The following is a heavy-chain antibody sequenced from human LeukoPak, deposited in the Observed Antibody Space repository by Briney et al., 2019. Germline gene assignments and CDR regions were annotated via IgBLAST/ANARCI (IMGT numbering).Heavy chain of an antibody. CDR2: ISFDGGDK. J-gene: IGHJ4*02. CDR1: GFTFISFG. V-gene: IGHV3-30*18. D-gene: IGHD2-15*01. Sequence: GGSLRLSCAASGFTFISFGMHWVRQAPGKGLQWVALISFDGGDKYYADSVKGRFTISRDNSKDTLFLQMNSLRPEDTVVYYCAKQGRDHCSGGSCYLFDYWGQGTLVTVSS. CDR3: AKQGRDHCSGGSCYLFDY.